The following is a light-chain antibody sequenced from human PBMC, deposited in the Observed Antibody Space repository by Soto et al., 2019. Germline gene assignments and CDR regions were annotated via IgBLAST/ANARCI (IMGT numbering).Light chain of an antibody. CDR1: QSISDT. CDR2: GAS. J-gene: IGKJ1*01. V-gene: IGKV3-15*01. CDR3: QQYNNWPWT. Sequence: EIVMTQSPATLSVSPGGRATLSCGASQSISDTLSWYQQKPVQAPRLLIYGASKRATGFPARFSGSGSGTDFTLTISSLQSEDFAVYYCQQYNNWPWTFGQGTKVDIK.